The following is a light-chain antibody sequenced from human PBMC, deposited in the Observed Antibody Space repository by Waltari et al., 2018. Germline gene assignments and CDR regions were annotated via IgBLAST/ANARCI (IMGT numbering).Light chain of an antibody. CDR3: QQRSNWTPHT. CDR1: QSVGTY. Sequence: IVLTQSPATLSLSPGETATLSCRASQSVGTYLAGYQQNPGLAPRRLISDASNRATGIPAGFRGRGSATDFTLTISSLEAEDFAVYYCQQRSNWTPHTFGQGARLEIK. V-gene: IGKV3-11*01. J-gene: IGKJ2*01. CDR2: DAS.